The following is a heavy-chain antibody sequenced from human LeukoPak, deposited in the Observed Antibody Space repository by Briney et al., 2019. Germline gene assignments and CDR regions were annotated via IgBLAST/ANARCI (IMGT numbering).Heavy chain of an antibody. Sequence: GGSLRLSCAASGFTVSSTYMSWVRQAPGKGLEWLSVIDSGGITYYADSVKGRFTISRDNSKNTVYLQMNSLRAEDTALYYCARVGIAVAGFDYWGQGTLVTVSS. D-gene: IGHD6-19*01. CDR1: GFTVSSTY. V-gene: IGHV3-66*01. CDR3: ARVGIAVAGFDY. J-gene: IGHJ4*02. CDR2: IDSGGIT.